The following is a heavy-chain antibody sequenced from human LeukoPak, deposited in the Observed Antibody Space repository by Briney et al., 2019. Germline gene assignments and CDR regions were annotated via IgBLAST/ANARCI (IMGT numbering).Heavy chain of an antibody. V-gene: IGHV3-21*01. CDR3: VRDLMGSGSTTAYLHH. CDR2: INRSSRHV. Sequence: GGSLRLSCAASGFTFSDYSINWVRQAPGKGLEWVSSINRSSRHVYYAGSVKGRFTISRDNAKNSLYLQMNSLRAEDMAVYFCVRDLMGSGSTTAYLHHWGQGTLVTVSS. D-gene: IGHD1-1*01. CDR1: GFTFSDYS. J-gene: IGHJ1*01.